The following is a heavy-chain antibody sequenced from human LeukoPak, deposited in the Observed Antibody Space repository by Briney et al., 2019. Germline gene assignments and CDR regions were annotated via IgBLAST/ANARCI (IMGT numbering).Heavy chain of an antibody. CDR2: INHSGST. CDR1: GGSFSGYY. D-gene: IGHD3-22*01. J-gene: IGHJ4*02. CDR3: ARSGGLAYYDSSGYYQY. Sequence: SETLSLTCAVYGGSFSGYYWSWIRQPPGKGLEWIGEINHSGSTNYNPSLKSRVTISVDTSKNQFSLKLSSVTAADTAVYYCARSGGLAYYDSSGYYQYWGQGTLVTVSS. V-gene: IGHV4-34*01.